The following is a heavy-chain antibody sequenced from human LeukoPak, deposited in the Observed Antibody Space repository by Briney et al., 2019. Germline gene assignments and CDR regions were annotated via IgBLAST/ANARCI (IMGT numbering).Heavy chain of an antibody. D-gene: IGHD6-13*01. J-gene: IGHJ4*02. CDR1: GYSLTNNW. CDR3: ASRHSSSWYPLDY. Sequence: GESLKISCQVSGYSLTNNWIGWVRQVPGKGLEWMGPIYPGDSDTRYSPSFQGQVTISADKSISTAYLQWSSLKASDTAMYYCASRHSSSWYPLDYWGQGTLVTVSS. CDR2: IYPGDSDT. V-gene: IGHV5-51*01.